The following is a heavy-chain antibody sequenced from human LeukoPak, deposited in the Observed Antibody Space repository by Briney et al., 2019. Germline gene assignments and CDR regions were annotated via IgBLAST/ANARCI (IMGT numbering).Heavy chain of an antibody. CDR2: INHSGST. CDR1: GGSFSGYY. CDR3: ARGGDYYDSSGYYHFDY. Sequence: SETLSLTCAVYGGSFSGYYWSWIRQPPGKGLEWFGEINHSGSTNYNPSLKSRVTISVDTSKNQFSLKLSSVTAADTAVYYCARGGDYYDSSGYYHFDYWGQGTLVTVSS. D-gene: IGHD3-22*01. J-gene: IGHJ4*02. V-gene: IGHV4-34*01.